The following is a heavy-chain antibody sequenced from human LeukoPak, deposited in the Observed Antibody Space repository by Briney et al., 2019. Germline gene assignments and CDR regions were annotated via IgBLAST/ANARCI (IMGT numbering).Heavy chain of an antibody. Sequence: GGSLRLSCAASGFIFNTQGVHWVRQAPGKGLEWVAFIRYDGSNKFHADSVKGRFTISRDNSKNTLYLQMNSLRAEDTAVYYCATLGGAYAYNYGFDYWGQGTLVTVSS. D-gene: IGHD5-24*01. CDR2: IRYDGSNK. CDR1: GFIFNTQG. V-gene: IGHV3-30*02. J-gene: IGHJ4*02. CDR3: ATLGGAYAYNYGFDY.